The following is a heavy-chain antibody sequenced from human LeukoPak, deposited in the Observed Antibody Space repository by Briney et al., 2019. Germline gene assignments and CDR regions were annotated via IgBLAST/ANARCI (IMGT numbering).Heavy chain of an antibody. J-gene: IGHJ1*01. CDR3: TSAAGLGAYRLQH. Sequence: PGGSLRLSCAAPGFTFSSYGMHWVRQAPGKGLEWVAFIRYDGSNKYYADSVKGRFTISRDNSKNTAYLQMNSLKTEDTAVYYCTSAAGLGAYRLQHWGQGTLVTVSS. D-gene: IGHD6-13*01. CDR1: GFTFSSYG. CDR2: IRYDGSNK. V-gene: IGHV3-30*02.